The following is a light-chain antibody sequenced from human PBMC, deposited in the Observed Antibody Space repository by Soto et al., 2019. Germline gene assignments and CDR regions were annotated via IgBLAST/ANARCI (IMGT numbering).Light chain of an antibody. V-gene: IGKV3-20*01. Sequence: EFVLTQSPGTLSLSPGERATLSCRASQTVRDGYLAWYQQKPGQAPRLFIYGASARATGIPDRFSGSGSGTDFTLTISGLEPEDFAVYYCQQYGVSMFTFGQGAKLEIK. CDR1: QTVRDGY. CDR2: GAS. CDR3: QQYGVSMFT. J-gene: IGKJ2*01.